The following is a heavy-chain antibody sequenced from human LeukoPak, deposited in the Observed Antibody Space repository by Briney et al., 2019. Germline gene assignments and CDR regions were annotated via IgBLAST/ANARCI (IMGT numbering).Heavy chain of an antibody. Sequence: HPGKSLRLSCAASGFTFSSYAMHWARQAPGKGLERVAVISYDGSSQYYADSVKGRFTISRDNSKNTLYLQMNSLRAEDTAVYYCARDTLYFGSGSFAGFFDYWGQGTLVTVSS. CDR2: ISYDGSSQ. V-gene: IGHV3-30-3*01. CDR1: GFTFSSYA. J-gene: IGHJ4*02. CDR3: ARDTLYFGSGSFAGFFDY. D-gene: IGHD3-10*01.